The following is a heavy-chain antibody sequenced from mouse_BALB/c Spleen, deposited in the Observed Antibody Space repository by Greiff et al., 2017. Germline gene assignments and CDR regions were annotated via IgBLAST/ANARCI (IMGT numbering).Heavy chain of an antibody. D-gene: IGHD1-1*01. CDR3: ARGGSSSYFDY. J-gene: IGHJ2*01. V-gene: IGHV5-6-5*01. Sequence: EVQVEESGGGLVKPGGSLKLSCAASGFTFSSYAMSWVRQTPEKRLEWVASISSGGSTYYPDSVKGRFTISRDNARNIPYLQMSSLRSEDTAVYYCARGGSSSYFDYWGQGTTLTVSS. CDR2: ISSGGST. CDR1: GFTFSSYA.